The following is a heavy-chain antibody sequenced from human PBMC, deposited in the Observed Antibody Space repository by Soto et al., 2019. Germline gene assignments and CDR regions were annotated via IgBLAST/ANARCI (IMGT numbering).Heavy chain of an antibody. CDR2: ISGSGGAT. Sequence: EVQLLESGGGLVQPGGSLSLSCAASGFTFSSYAMSWVRQTPGKGLEWVAGISGSGGATYYADAVKGRLTISRDKSNNTLYLQMNSLRAYDTAVYYCAKDLGPPVRSHYPYWYFDVWGRGTLGTVSS. CDR3: AKDLGPPVRSHYPYWYFDV. CDR1: GFTFSSYA. J-gene: IGHJ2*01. V-gene: IGHV3-23*01. D-gene: IGHD3-10*01.